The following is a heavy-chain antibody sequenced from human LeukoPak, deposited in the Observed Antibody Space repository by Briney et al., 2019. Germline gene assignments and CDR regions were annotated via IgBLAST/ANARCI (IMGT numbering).Heavy chain of an antibody. CDR2: ISSSSSYI. V-gene: IGHV3-21*04. D-gene: IGHD6-13*01. Sequence: PGGSLRLSCAASGFTFSSYSVNWVRQAPGKGLAWVSSISSSSSYIYYADSVKGRFTISRDNAKNSLYLQMNSLRAEDTALYYCAKDIAAAGKYYFDYWGQGTLVTVSS. CDR1: GFTFSSYS. CDR3: AKDIAAAGKYYFDY. J-gene: IGHJ4*02.